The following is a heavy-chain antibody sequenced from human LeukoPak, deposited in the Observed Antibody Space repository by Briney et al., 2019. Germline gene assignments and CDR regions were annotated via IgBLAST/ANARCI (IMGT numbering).Heavy chain of an antibody. CDR2: INHSGST. CDR1: GGPFSGYY. J-gene: IGHJ4*02. V-gene: IGHV4-34*01. CDR3: ARGRNDYDYVWGSPRVFDY. Sequence: SETLSLTCAVYGGPFSGYYWSWIRQPPGKGLEWIGEINHSGSTNYNPSLKSRVTISVDTSKNQFSLKLSSVTAADTAVYYCARGRNDYDYVWGSPRVFDYWGQGTLVTVSS. D-gene: IGHD3-16*01.